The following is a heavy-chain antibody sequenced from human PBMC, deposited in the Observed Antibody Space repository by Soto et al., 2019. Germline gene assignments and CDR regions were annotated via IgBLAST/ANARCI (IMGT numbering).Heavy chain of an antibody. V-gene: IGHV3-66*01. D-gene: IGHD5-12*01. Sequence: PGGSLRLSCAASGLTVSSNYMSWVRQAPGKGLEWVSVIYSGGSTYYADSVKGRFTISGDSSKNTLYLQMNSLRVEDTAVYYCAKENSGNDIYYYYMDVWGKGTTVTVSS. CDR3: AKENSGNDIYYYYMDV. CDR2: IYSGGST. CDR1: GLTVSSNY. J-gene: IGHJ6*03.